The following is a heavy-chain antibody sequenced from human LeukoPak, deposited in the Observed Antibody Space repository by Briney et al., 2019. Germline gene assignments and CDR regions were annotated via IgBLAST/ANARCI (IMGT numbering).Heavy chain of an antibody. J-gene: IGHJ4*02. V-gene: IGHV3-23*01. Sequence: GGSLRLSCAASGFTFSNYAMGWVRQAPGKGLEWVSAISGSSGTIYYAYYVKGRFTISRDNSKNTLYLQMNSLRAEDTAVYYCAKDRYSSSSPPFDYWGQGTLVTVSS. CDR3: AKDRYSSSSPPFDY. CDR2: ISGSSGTI. D-gene: IGHD6-6*01. CDR1: GFTFSNYA.